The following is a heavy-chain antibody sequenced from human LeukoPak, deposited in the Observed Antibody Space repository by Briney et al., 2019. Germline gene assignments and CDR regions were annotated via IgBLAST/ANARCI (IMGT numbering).Heavy chain of an antibody. Sequence: SVKVSCKASGGTVSRYPISWVRQAPGQGLEWMGGIIPIFGTANYAQKFQGRVTITADKSTSTAYMELSSLRSEGTAVYYCARRGFTAMVLDYWGQGTLVTVSS. CDR2: IIPIFGTA. CDR1: GGTVSRYP. V-gene: IGHV1-69*06. CDR3: ARRGFTAMVLDY. D-gene: IGHD5-18*01. J-gene: IGHJ4*02.